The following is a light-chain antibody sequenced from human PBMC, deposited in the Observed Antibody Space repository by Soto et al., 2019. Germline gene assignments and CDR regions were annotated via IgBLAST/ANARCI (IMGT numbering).Light chain of an antibody. V-gene: IGKV3-15*01. Sequence: EIVMTQSPATLSVSPGERATLSCRASQSVSSNLAWYQQNPGQAPRLLIYDASTRATGVPARFSGSGSGTEFTLTISSLQSEDFAVYYCQQYNNWPFWTFGQGTKVDIK. CDR1: QSVSSN. CDR3: QQYNNWPFWT. J-gene: IGKJ1*01. CDR2: DAS.